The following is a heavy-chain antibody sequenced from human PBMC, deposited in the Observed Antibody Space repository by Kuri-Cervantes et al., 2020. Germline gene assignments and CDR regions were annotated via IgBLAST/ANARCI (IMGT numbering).Heavy chain of an antibody. CDR2: ISGSGSST. V-gene: IGHV3-23*01. CDR1: GFTFSSYA. J-gene: IGHJ6*02. Sequence: GGSLTLSCAASGFTFSSYAMTCVRQAPGKGLEWVSAISGSGSSTYYADSVKGLFTISRDNSKHTLYLQMHSLRAEDTAVYYCARSGSSAWFGEGYYSYGMDVWGQGTTVTVSS. CDR3: ARSGSSAWFGEGYYSYGMDV. D-gene: IGHD3-10*01.